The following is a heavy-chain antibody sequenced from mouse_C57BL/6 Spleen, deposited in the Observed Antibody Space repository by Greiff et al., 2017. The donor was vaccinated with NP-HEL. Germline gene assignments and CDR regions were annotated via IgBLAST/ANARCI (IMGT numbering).Heavy chain of an antibody. J-gene: IGHJ4*01. CDR3: ARCIAQVYAMDY. Sequence: QVQLKQPGAELVKPGASVKMSCKASGYTFTSYWITWVKQRPGQGLEWIGDIYPGSGSTNYNEKFKSKATLTVDTSSSTAYMQLSSLTSEDSAVYYCARCIAQVYAMDYWGQGTSVTVSS. V-gene: IGHV1-55*01. CDR2: IYPGSGST. D-gene: IGHD3-2*02. CDR1: GYTFTSYW.